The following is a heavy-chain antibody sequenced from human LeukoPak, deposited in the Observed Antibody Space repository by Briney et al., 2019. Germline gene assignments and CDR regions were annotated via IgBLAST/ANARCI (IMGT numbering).Heavy chain of an antibody. CDR1: GFTFSSYS. CDR2: ISGNSRYI. Sequence: GGSLRLSCAASGFTFSSYSMTWVRQAPGKGLEWVSSISGNSRYIYYADSMRGRFTISRDNAKNSLYLQMNSLKPEDTAVYYCARVAEAAAFDSWGQETLVTVSS. D-gene: IGHD6-13*01. J-gene: IGHJ4*02. CDR3: ARVAEAAAFDS. V-gene: IGHV3-21*06.